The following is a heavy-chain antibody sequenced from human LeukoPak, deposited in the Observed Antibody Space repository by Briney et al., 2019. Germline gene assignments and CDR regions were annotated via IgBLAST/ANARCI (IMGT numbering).Heavy chain of an antibody. Sequence: GGSLRLSCAASRFTLSTYAMHWVRQAPGKGLEWVAVIWFDGSNKYYEDSVKGRFTISRDNSKNTLYLQMNSLRADDTAVYYCARDVSPYGSGSYFDYWGQGTLVTVSS. V-gene: IGHV3-33*08. J-gene: IGHJ4*02. CDR3: ARDVSPYGSGSYFDY. CDR1: RFTLSTYA. CDR2: IWFDGSNK. D-gene: IGHD3-10*01.